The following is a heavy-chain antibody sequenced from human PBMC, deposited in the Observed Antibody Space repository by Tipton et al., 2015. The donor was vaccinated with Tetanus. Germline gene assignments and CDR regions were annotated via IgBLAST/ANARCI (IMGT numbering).Heavy chain of an antibody. CDR3: ARDQMALVVYAPYYYYYGMDV. CDR2: IYSGGST. J-gene: IGHJ6*02. V-gene: IGHV3-66*01. CDR1: GFTVSSNY. Sequence: GSLRLSCAASGFTVSSNYMSWVRQAPGKGLEWVSVIYSGGSTYYADSVKGRFTISRDNSKNTLYLQMNSLRAEDTAVYYCARDQMALVVYAPYYYYYGMDVWGQGTTVTVSS. D-gene: IGHD2-8*01.